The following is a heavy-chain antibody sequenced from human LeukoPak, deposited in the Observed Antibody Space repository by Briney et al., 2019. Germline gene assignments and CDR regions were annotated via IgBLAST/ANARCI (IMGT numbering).Heavy chain of an antibody. CDR3: ATHGRYNWNY. J-gene: IGHJ4*02. V-gene: IGHV3-30*03. D-gene: IGHD1-20*01. CDR2: ISYDGSNK. Sequence: GGSLRLSCAASGFTFSSYGLHWVRQAPGKGLEWVAVISYDGSNKYYADSVKGRFTISRDNSKNTLYLQMNSLRAEDTAVYYCATHGRYNWNYWGQGTLVTVSS. CDR1: GFTFSSYG.